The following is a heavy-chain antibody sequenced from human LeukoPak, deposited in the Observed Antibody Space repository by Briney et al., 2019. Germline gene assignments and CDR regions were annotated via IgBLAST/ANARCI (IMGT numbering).Heavy chain of an antibody. D-gene: IGHD3-22*01. CDR1: GFIFSTYN. V-gene: IGHV3-21*06. J-gene: IGHJ4*02. CDR2: ISTGSNHI. CDR3: ARRDSGGYCFDY. Sequence: GGSLRLSCAASGFIFSTYNMNWVRQAPGKGLEWVSSISTGSNHIFYADSVKGRFTISRENAKNSLYLQMNSLRAEDTAVYYCARRDSGGYCFDYWGQGILVTVSS.